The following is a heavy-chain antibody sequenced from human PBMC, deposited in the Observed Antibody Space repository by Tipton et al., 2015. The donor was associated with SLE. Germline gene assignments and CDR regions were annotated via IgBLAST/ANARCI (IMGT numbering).Heavy chain of an antibody. CDR3: ARMAGDGGFDY. V-gene: IGHV1-2*02. J-gene: IGHJ4*02. CDR1: GYTFTGYY. D-gene: IGHD2-15*01. Sequence: QVQLVQSGAEVKKPGASVKVSCKASGYTFTGYYMHWVRQAPGQGLEWMGWINPNSGGTNYAQKFQARVIMTRGTSISTTCMDLSRLRSDDTAVYYCARMAGDGGFDYWGQGTLVTVSS. CDR2: INPNSGGT.